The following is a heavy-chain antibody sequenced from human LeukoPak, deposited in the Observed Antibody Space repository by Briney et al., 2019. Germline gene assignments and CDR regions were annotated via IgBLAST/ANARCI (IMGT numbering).Heavy chain of an antibody. CDR3: AASRSAGSGPNRRALDS. CDR2: IFIGGST. CDR1: GVTVSSNY. J-gene: IGHJ4*02. D-gene: IGHD3-10*01. Sequence: PGGPFRLSCAASGVTVSSNYGSWFGRAPGRGREWVAVIFIGGSTYYADPLKRRSTISRDNSKNTLYLQMTSLRAEDTAVYYCAASRSAGSGPNRRALDSWGPGTLVTVSS. V-gene: IGHV3-53*01.